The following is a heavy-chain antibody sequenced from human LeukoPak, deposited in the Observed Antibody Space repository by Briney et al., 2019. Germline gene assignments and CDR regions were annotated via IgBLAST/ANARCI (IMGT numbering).Heavy chain of an antibody. D-gene: IGHD1-26*01. CDR2: IFHSGST. CDR3: ARGGGSYRPDNWFDP. V-gene: IGHV4-38-2*01. J-gene: IGHJ5*02. CDR1: GYSISSGYF. Sequence: SETLSLTCAVSGYSISSGYFWGWIRQPPGKGLEWIGSIFHSGSTYYNPSLKSRVTISVDTSKNQFSLKVTSVTAADTAVYYCARGGGSYRPDNWFDPWGRGTLVTVSS.